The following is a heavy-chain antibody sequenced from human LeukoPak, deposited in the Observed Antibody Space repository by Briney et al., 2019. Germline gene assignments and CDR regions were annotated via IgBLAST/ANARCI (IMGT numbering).Heavy chain of an antibody. Sequence: SETLCLTCTVSGGSISTYYWSWIRQPPGKGLEWIGYVHYTGDTNYNASLKSRLIISVDRNKNQFSLRLSSVTAADTAVYFCARMGASSTWSYYFDSWGQGTLVTVSS. V-gene: IGHV4-59*01. CDR3: ARMGASSTWSYYFDS. D-gene: IGHD6-13*01. J-gene: IGHJ4*02. CDR2: VHYTGDT. CDR1: GGSISTYY.